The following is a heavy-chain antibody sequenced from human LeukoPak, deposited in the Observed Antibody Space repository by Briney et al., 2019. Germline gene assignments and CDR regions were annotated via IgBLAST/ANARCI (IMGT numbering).Heavy chain of an antibody. CDR1: EFTFSGYS. Sequence: GGSLRLSCAASEFTFSGYSMNWVRQAPGKGLEWVSYISSGSSSIYYADSVKGRFTISRDNAKNTLYLQMNSLRAEDTAVYYCARDRDWHFDVWGRGTLVTVSS. CDR3: ARDRDWHFDV. CDR2: ISSGSSSI. J-gene: IGHJ2*01. D-gene: IGHD3-10*01. V-gene: IGHV3-48*04.